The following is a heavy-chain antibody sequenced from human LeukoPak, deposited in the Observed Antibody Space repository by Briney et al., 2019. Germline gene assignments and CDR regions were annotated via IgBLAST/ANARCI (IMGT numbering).Heavy chain of an antibody. V-gene: IGHV3-74*01. Sequence: GGSLRLSCATSGFAFFRYWMHWVRQAPGKGLVWVSRIHTDGTSTDYADSVRGRFTISRDNAKKILYLQMNSLRAEDTAVYYCARFHRGWYFDYWGQGTLVTVSS. CDR2: IHTDGTST. J-gene: IGHJ4*02. D-gene: IGHD2-15*01. CDR1: GFAFFRYW. CDR3: ARFHRGWYFDY.